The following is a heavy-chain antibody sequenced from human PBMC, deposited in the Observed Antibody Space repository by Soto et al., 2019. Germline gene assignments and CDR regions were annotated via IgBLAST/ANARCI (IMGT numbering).Heavy chain of an antibody. Sequence: PSETLSLTCTVSGGSISSYYWGWIRQPPGKGLEWIGYIYYSGSTNYNPSLKSRVTISVDTSKNQFSLKLSSVTAADTAVYYCASSIYSSRNSGAFDIWGQGTMVTVSS. CDR1: GGSISSYY. CDR3: ASSIYSSRNSGAFDI. J-gene: IGHJ3*02. CDR2: IYYSGST. V-gene: IGHV4-59*08. D-gene: IGHD3-22*01.